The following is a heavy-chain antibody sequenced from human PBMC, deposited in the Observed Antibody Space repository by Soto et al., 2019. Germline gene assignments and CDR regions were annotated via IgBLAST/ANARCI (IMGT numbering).Heavy chain of an antibody. CDR3: ASLDYYDSSGYPTAYAFDI. Sequence: ASVKVSCKASGYTFTGYYMHWVRQAPGQGLVWMGWINPNSGGTNYAQKFQGRVTMTRDPSISTAYMELSRLRSDDTAVYYCASLDYYDSSGYPTAYAFDIWGQGTMVTVSS. CDR1: GYTFTGYY. V-gene: IGHV1-2*02. CDR2: INPNSGGT. J-gene: IGHJ3*02. D-gene: IGHD3-22*01.